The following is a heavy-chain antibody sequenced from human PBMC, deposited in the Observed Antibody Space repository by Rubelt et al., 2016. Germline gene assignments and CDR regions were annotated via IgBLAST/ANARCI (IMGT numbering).Heavy chain of an antibody. V-gene: IGHV4-39*01. CDR2: IYHSGST. CDR3: AGHTSDGAAAAPDH. Sequence: QLQLQESGPGLVKPSETLSLTCTVSGGSISSSSYYWGWIRQPPGKGLEWIGSIYHSGSTFYSPSLKSRVTMSVDTSKNQFPLKVNSVSAAGTAVYYCAGHTSDGAAAAPDHWGQGALVTVSS. CDR1: GGSISSSSYY. J-gene: IGHJ4*02. D-gene: IGHD5-24*01.